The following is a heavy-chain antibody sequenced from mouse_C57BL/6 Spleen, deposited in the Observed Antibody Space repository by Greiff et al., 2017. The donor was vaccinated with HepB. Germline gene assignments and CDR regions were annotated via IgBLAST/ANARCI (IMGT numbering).Heavy chain of an antibody. CDR2: IYPRDGST. D-gene: IGHD2-1*01. Sequence: QVQLKESGPELVKPGASVKLSCKASGYTFTSYDINWVKQRPGQGLEWIGWIYPRDGSTKYNEKFKGKATLTVDTSSSTAYMELHSLTSEDSAVYFCARPIYYGNYWYFDVWGTGTTVTVSS. CDR3: ARPIYYGNYWYFDV. CDR1: GYTFTSYD. J-gene: IGHJ1*03. V-gene: IGHV1-85*01.